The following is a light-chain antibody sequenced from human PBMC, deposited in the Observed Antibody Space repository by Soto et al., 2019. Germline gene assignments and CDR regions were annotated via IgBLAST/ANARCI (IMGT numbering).Light chain of an antibody. V-gene: IGKV3-20*01. Sequence: DIVLTQSPGTLSLSPGERATLSCRASQSVSSNYLAWYQQKPGQAPRLLIYGVSTRATGVPDRFSGSGSGTDFTLTISRLEPEDFAVYHCQQYGSLSWTFGQGTKVEIK. CDR1: QSVSSNY. CDR3: QQYGSLSWT. J-gene: IGKJ1*01. CDR2: GVS.